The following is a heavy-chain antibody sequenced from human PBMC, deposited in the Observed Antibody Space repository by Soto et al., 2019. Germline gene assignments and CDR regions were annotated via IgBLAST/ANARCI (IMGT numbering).Heavy chain of an antibody. V-gene: IGHV1-3*04. CDR3: ARRHSVLGSTGFDY. Sequence: QVQLVQSGAEKKKPGASVKVSCKASGYTFTTYAIHWVRQAPGQRLEWMGWINTGNGNTKYSQKFQGRVTFTRDTTXSTAYRELSSLRSEDKAVYYCARRHSVLGSTGFDYWGQGTLVTVSS. CDR1: GYTFTTYA. CDR2: INTGNGNT. D-gene: IGHD2-8*02. J-gene: IGHJ4*02.